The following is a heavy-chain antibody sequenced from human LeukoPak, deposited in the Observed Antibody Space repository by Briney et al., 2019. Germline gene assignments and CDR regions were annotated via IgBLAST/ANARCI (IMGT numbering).Heavy chain of an antibody. CDR2: ISSSSSTI. J-gene: IGHJ6*03. V-gene: IGHV3-48*01. CDR3: ARLFGRGYCSSTSCYLPRYYYYMDV. CDR1: GFTFSSYS. Sequence: PGGSLRLSCAASGFTFSSYSMNWVRQAPGKGLEWVSYISSSSSTIYYADSVKGRFTISRDNAKNSLYLQMNSLRAEDTAVYYCARLFGRGYCSSTSCYLPRYYYYMDVWGKGTTVTVSS. D-gene: IGHD2-2*01.